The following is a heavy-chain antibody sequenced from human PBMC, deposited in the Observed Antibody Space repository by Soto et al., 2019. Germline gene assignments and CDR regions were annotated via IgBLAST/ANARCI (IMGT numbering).Heavy chain of an antibody. D-gene: IGHD1-20*01. CDR1: GFTFSSYE. Sequence: EVQLVESGGGLVQPGGSLRLSCAASGFTFSSYEMNWVRQAPGKGLEWVSYISSSGRTIYYADSVKGRFTISRDNAKNYLYLQMNSLRAEDTAVYYCARSGYNWNDGARGYFDYWGQGTLVTVSS. CDR2: ISSSGRTI. CDR3: ARSGYNWNDGARGYFDY. J-gene: IGHJ4*02. V-gene: IGHV3-48*03.